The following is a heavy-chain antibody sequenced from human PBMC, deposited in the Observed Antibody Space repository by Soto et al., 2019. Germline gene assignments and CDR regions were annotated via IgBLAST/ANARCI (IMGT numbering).Heavy chain of an antibody. CDR2: INPNNGAT. CDR1: RYIFTAYF. V-gene: IGHV1-2*02. D-gene: IGHD1-1*01. Sequence: ASVKVSCKAPRYIFTAYFMHWVRQAPGQGLEWMGWINPNNGATHYGLSFQGRVTMTRDTAISTAYMELSSLRSDDTAVYYCASHDPRSWFDPRGQGTLVTVSS. J-gene: IGHJ5*02. CDR3: ASHDPRSWFDP.